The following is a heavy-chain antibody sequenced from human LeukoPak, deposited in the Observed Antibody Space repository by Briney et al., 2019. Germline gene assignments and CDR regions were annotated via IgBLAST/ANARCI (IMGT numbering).Heavy chain of an antibody. CDR2: MSYDGSNK. V-gene: IGHV3-30-3*01. CDR1: GFTFSNYA. J-gene: IGHJ6*02. Sequence: GGSLRLSCAASGFTFSNYAMHWVRQAPGNGLEWVAVMSYDGSNKYYADSVKGRFTISRDNSKNTLYVQMNSLRVEDTAVYYCARDFQWLRAMDVWGQGTTVTVSS. CDR3: ARDFQWLRAMDV. D-gene: IGHD6-19*01.